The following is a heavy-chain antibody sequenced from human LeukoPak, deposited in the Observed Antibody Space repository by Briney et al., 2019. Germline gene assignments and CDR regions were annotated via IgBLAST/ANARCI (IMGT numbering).Heavy chain of an antibody. CDR3: AKDLEDIVVVPAAIDY. CDR2: INPNGGST. Sequence: PGGSLRLSCSASGFTLSNYWMHWVRQGPGKGLVWVSRINPNGGSTYYADSVKGRFTISRDNSKNTLYLQMNSLRAEDTAVYYCAKDLEDIVVVPAAIDYWGQGTLVTVSS. V-gene: IGHV3-74*01. CDR1: GFTLSNYW. D-gene: IGHD2-2*01. J-gene: IGHJ4*02.